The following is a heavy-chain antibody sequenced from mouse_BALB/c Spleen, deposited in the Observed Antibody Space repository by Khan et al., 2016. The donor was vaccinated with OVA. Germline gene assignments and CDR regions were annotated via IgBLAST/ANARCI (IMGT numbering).Heavy chain of an antibody. D-gene: IGHD1-1*01. V-gene: IGHV5-6*01. Sequence: EVQLVESGGDLVKPGGSLKLSCAASGFTFSTYGMSWVRQAPDKRLEWVATVSTGGSYTYYPDSEKGRFTISRDNAKNTLYLKMSGLRSEDTAMFYCTRLAYYYDSEGFAYWGQGTLVTVSA. CDR3: TRLAYYYDSEGFAY. CDR2: VSTGGSYT. CDR1: GFTFSTYG. J-gene: IGHJ3*01.